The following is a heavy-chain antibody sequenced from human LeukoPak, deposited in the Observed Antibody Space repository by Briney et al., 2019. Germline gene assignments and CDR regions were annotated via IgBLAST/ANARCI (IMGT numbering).Heavy chain of an antibody. D-gene: IGHD2-2*01. Sequence: GSLRLSCTASGFTFGDYAMSWFRQAPGKGLEWVGFIRSKAYGGTTEYAASVKGRFTISRDDSKSIAYLQMNSLKTEDTAVYYCTGESDCSSTSCYEGYFDYWGQGTLVTVSS. CDR2: IRSKAYGGTT. V-gene: IGHV3-49*03. CDR3: TGESDCSSTSCYEGYFDY. J-gene: IGHJ4*02. CDR1: GFTFGDYA.